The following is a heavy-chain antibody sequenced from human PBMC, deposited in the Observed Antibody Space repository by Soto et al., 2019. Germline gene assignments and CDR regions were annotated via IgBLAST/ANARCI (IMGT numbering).Heavy chain of an antibody. D-gene: IGHD3-3*01. CDR1: GFTFSDYA. CDR2: ISGSGGTT. V-gene: IGHV3-23*01. Sequence: VQLLESVGGWLQPGGSLRLSCGASGFTFSDYAMSWVRQAPGKVLAWVSAISGSGGTTYYEDSVRGRFTISRDHSKYTLYLQMNILRAEDTAVYYCAKDAILGVIRDAFDIWGQGTMVTVSS. CDR3: AKDAILGVIRDAFDI. J-gene: IGHJ3*02.